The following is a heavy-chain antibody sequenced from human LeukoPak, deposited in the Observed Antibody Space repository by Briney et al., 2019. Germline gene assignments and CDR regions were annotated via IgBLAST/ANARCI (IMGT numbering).Heavy chain of an antibody. CDR2: IWYGGSNK. J-gene: IGHJ3*02. Sequence: GGSLRLSCAASGFTFSSYGMHWVRQAPGKGLEWVAVIWYGGSNKYYADSVKGRFTISRDNSKNTLYLQMNSLRAEDTAVYYCAKLFGHGDAFDIWGQGTMVTVSS. CDR1: GFTFSSYG. CDR3: AKLFGHGDAFDI. V-gene: IGHV3-33*08. D-gene: IGHD3-16*01.